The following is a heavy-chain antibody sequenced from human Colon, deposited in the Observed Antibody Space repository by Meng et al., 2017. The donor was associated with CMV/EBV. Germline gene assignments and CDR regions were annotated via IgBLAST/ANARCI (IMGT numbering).Heavy chain of an antibody. CDR3: TTGGGYSSSSFDF. D-gene: IGHD6-6*01. CDR2: ISAYNGNT. V-gene: IGHV1-18*01. Sequence: KASGYTFTNFGISWVRQAPGQGLEWMGWISAYNGNTNYAQKLQGRVTMTTDTSTSTAYMESRSLRSDDTAVYYCTTGGGYSSSSFDFWGQGTLVTVSS. CDR1: GYTFTNFG. J-gene: IGHJ4*02.